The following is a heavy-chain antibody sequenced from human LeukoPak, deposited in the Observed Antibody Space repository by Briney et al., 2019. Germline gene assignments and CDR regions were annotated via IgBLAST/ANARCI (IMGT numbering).Heavy chain of an antibody. CDR2: INHSGST. Sequence: SETLSLTCAVYGGSFSGYYWSWIRQPPGKGLEWIGEINHSGSTNYNPSLKSRVTISVDTSKNQFSLKLSSVTAADTAVYYCARRMTTVTTHYYYYYYMDVWGKGTTVTVSS. J-gene: IGHJ6*03. CDR3: ARRMTTVTTHYYYYYYMDV. D-gene: IGHD4-17*01. CDR1: GGSFSGYY. V-gene: IGHV4-34*01.